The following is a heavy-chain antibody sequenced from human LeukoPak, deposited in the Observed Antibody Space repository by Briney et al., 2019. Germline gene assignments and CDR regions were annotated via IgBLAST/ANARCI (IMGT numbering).Heavy chain of an antibody. CDR2: IVSTSHVT. CDR1: GFTFSDYS. V-gene: IGHV3-48*01. J-gene: IGHJ3*01. CDR3: AREDDDWGPNTFDL. D-gene: IGHD7-27*01. Sequence: PGGSLRLSCAASGFTFSDYSMNWVRQAPGKGPEWLSYIVSTSHVTIYAGSVMGCFTISRDNAKNSVSLQMDSLRSDDTAVYYCAREDDDWGPNTFDLWGPGTMVTVS.